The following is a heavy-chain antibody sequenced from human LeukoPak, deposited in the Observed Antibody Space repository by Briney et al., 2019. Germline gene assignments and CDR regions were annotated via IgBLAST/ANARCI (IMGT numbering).Heavy chain of an antibody. V-gene: IGHV4-34*01. CDR1: GGSFSGYY. Sequence: SETLSLTCAVYGGSFSGYYWSWIRQPPGKGLEWIGEINHSGSTNYNPSLKSRVTISVDTSKNQFSLKLSSVTAADTAVYYCARAQYCDYVWGSYRTPFDYWGQGTLVTVSS. CDR3: ARAQYCDYVWGSYRTPFDY. D-gene: IGHD3-16*02. J-gene: IGHJ4*02. CDR2: INHSGST.